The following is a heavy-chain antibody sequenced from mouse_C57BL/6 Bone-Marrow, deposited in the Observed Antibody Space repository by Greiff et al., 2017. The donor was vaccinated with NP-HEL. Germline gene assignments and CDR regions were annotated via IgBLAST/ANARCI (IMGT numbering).Heavy chain of an antibody. J-gene: IGHJ2*01. CDR3: ARAGTGTNYFDY. D-gene: IGHD4-1*01. V-gene: IGHV1-64*01. Sequence: QVQLQQPGAELVKPGASVKLSCKASGYTFTSYWMHWVKQRPGQGLEWIGMIHPNSGSTKYNEKFKSKATLTVDKSSSTAYMQLSSLTSEDSAVYYCARAGTGTNYFDYWGQGTTLTVSS. CDR1: GYTFTSYW. CDR2: IHPNSGST.